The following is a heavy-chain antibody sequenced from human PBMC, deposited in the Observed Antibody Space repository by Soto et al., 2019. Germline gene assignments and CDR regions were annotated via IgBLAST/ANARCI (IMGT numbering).Heavy chain of an antibody. CDR2: IYYSGGT. V-gene: IGHV4-31*03. CDR1: GGSISNSANH. Sequence: QVQLQESGPGLVRPSQTLSLSCTVSGGSISNSANHWSWIRQHPGRGLEGMGYIYYSGGTYYSPSLKGRVTMSIDASKNQFSLKLSSVTAADTAVYYCAKGVRGVPNWFDPWGQGTLVTVSS. D-gene: IGHD3-10*01. CDR3: AKGVRGVPNWFDP. J-gene: IGHJ5*02.